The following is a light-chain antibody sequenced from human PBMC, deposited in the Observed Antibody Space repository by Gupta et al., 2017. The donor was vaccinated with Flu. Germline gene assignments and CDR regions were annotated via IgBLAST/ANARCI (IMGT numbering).Light chain of an antibody. J-gene: IGKJ5*01. CDR3: QQRTSWPPSLT. V-gene: IGKV3-11*01. CDR1: QDISNY. Sequence: ELVLTHSPATLSLSRGERANLSSTDCQDISNYLPWYQQTPGQAPRLLIYRASTRATGIPTRLRGSGSGTDFSLTISSLEPEDFAVYTCQQRTSWPPSLTFGQGTKLDIK. CDR2: RAS.